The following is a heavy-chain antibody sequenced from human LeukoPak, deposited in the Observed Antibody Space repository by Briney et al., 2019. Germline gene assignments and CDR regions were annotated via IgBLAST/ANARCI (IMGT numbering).Heavy chain of an antibody. D-gene: IGHD3-3*01. V-gene: IGHV1-2*02. CDR3: ARVEYYDFWSGYYPLDY. J-gene: IGHJ4*02. CDR2: INPNSGGT. Sequence: GASVKVSFKASGYTFTVYYMHWVRQAPGQGLEWMGWINPNSGGTNYTQKFQGRVTMTRDTSISTAYMELSRLRSDDTAVYYCARVEYYDFWSGYYPLDYWGQGTLVTVSS. CDR1: GYTFTVYY.